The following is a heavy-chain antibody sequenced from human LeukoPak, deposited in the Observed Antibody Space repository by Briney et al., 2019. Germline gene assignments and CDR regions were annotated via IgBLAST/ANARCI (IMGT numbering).Heavy chain of an antibody. CDR1: GFTFSSYE. CDR2: ISSSGSTI. J-gene: IGHJ6*04. Sequence: GGSLRLSCAASGFTFSSYEMNWVRQAPGKGLEWVSYISSSGSTIYYADSVKGRFTISRDNAKNSLYLQMDSLRAEDTAVYYCARSKLLLPDGMDVWGKGTTVTVSS. CDR3: ARSKLLLPDGMDV. V-gene: IGHV3-48*03. D-gene: IGHD2/OR15-2a*01.